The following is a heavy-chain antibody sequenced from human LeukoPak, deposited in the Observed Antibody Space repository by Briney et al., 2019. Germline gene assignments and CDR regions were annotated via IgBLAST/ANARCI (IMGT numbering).Heavy chain of an antibody. CDR3: ARDGLYDFWSGYPDY. CDR2: INSDGSST. J-gene: IGHJ4*02. CDR1: GFTFSSYW. V-gene: IGHV3-74*01. Sequence: GGSLRLSCAASGFTFSSYWMHWVRQAPGKGLVWVSRINSDGSSTSYADSVKGRLTISRDNAKNTLYLQMNSLRAEDTAVYYCARDGLYDFWSGYPDYWGQGTLVTVSS. D-gene: IGHD3-3*01.